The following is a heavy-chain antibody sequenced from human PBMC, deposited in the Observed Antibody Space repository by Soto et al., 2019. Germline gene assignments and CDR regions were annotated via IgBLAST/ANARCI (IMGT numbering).Heavy chain of an antibody. CDR1: GYTFTSYY. CDR2: INPSGGST. Sequence: QVQLVQSGAEVKKPGASVKVSCKASGYTFTSYYMHWVRQAPGQGLEWMGIINPSGGSTSYAQKFKGRVTMTRDTSTSTVYMERSSLRSEDTAVYYCARVYCSGGSCYSIDYWGQGTLVTVSS. V-gene: IGHV1-46*03. CDR3: ARVYCSGGSCYSIDY. J-gene: IGHJ4*02. D-gene: IGHD2-15*01.